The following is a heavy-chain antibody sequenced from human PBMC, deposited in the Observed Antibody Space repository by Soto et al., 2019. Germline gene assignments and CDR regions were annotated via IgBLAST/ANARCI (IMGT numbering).Heavy chain of an antibody. CDR1: GGTFSSYA. CDR3: ARAGVELGGDAFDI. V-gene: IGHV1-69*01. CDR2: IIPIFGTA. J-gene: IGHJ3*02. Sequence: QVQLIQSGAEVKKPGSSVKVSCKASGGTFSSYAISWVRQAPGQGLEWMGGIIPIFGTANYAQKFQGRVTITADESTSTAYMELISLRSEFMAVYYCARAGVELGGDAFDICGQGTMVTVSS. D-gene: IGHD1-7*01.